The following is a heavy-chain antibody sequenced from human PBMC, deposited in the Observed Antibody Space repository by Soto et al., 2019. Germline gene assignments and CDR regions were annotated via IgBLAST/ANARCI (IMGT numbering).Heavy chain of an antibody. CDR2: INHSGST. Sequence: QVQLQQWGAGLLKPSETLSLTCAVDGGSFSGYYWSWIRQPPGQGLEWIGEINHSGSTNYNPSLKSRVSISVDTSKNQFSLKLSSVSAVDTAVYYCARGRIVLVVAAYNFYMDVWGKGTTVTVSS. D-gene: IGHD2-15*01. J-gene: IGHJ6*03. CDR1: GGSFSGYY. V-gene: IGHV4-34*01. CDR3: ARGRIVLVVAAYNFYMDV.